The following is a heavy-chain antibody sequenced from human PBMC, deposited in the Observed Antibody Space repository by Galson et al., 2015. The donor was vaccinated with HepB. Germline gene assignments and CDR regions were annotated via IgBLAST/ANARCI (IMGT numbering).Heavy chain of an antibody. Sequence: SLRLSCAASGFTFSRYGMHWVRQVPGKGLEWVSVIYSGGSTYYADSVKGRFTISRDNSKNRLYLQMNSLRAEDTAVYYCARSSSSWDWYFHYWGQGTLVTVSS. CDR2: IYSGGST. CDR1: GFTFSRYG. J-gene: IGHJ4*02. D-gene: IGHD6-13*01. CDR3: ARSSSSWDWYFHY. V-gene: IGHV3-66*01.